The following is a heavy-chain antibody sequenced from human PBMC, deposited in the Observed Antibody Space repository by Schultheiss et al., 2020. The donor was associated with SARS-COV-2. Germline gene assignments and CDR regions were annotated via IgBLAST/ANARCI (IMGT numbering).Heavy chain of an antibody. CDR3: AGPLGDPDDYYGMDV. CDR1: GYTFTSYA. V-gene: IGHV1-18*01. D-gene: IGHD2-21*02. Sequence: ASVKVSCKASGYTFTSYAISWVRQAPGQGLEWMGWISVYNGNTNYAQKLQGRVTITADESTSTAYMELSSLRSEDTAVYYCAGPLGDPDDYYGMDVWGQGTTVTVSS. CDR2: ISVYNGNT. J-gene: IGHJ6*02.